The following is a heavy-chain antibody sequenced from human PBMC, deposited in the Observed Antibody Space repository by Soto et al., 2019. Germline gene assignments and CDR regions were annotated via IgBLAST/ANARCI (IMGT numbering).Heavy chain of an antibody. V-gene: IGHV3-23*01. CDR3: AKGEYYYYYYMDV. J-gene: IGHJ6*03. CDR2: ISGSGGST. D-gene: IGHD1-26*01. CDR1: GFTFSSYA. Sequence: WGSLRLSCAASGFTFSSYARSWFCQAPGKGLEWVSAISGSGGSTYYADSVKGRFTISRDNSKNTLYLQMNSLRAEDTAVYYCAKGEYYYYYYMDVWGKGTTVTVS.